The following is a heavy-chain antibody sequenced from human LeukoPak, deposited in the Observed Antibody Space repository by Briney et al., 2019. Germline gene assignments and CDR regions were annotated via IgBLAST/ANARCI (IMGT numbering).Heavy chain of an antibody. J-gene: IGHJ6*02. CDR2: ISSSSSYI. CDR1: GFTFSSYS. Sequence: GGSLRLSCAASGFTFSSYSMNWVRQAPGKGLEWVSSISSSSSYIYYADSVKGRFTISRDNAKNSLYLQMNSLRAEDTAVYYCARADCSGGSCSYGMDVRGQGTTVTVSS. V-gene: IGHV3-21*01. CDR3: ARADCSGGSCSYGMDV. D-gene: IGHD2-15*01.